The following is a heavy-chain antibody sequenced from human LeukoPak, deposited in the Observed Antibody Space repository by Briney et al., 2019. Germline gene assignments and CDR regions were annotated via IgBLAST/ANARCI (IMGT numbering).Heavy chain of an antibody. V-gene: IGHV5-10-1*01. CDR1: GYSFTSYW. D-gene: IGHD2-2*02. Sequence: GESLKISRKGSGYSFTSYWISWVRQMPGKGLEWMGRIDPSDSYTNYSPSFQGHVTISADKSISTAYLQWSSLKASDTAMYYCARAGSTSCYKCWFDPWGQGTLVTVSS. J-gene: IGHJ5*02. CDR3: ARAGSTSCYKCWFDP. CDR2: IDPSDSYT.